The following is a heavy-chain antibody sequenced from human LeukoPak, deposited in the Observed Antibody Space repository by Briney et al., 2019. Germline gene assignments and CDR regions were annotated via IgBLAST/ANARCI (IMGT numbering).Heavy chain of an antibody. CDR2: INPDSGGT. Sequence: ASVKVSCKASGYTFTGYYIHWVRQAPGQGLEWMGWINPDSGGTNYAQKFQGGVTMPRDTSISTAYMELSRLRSDDTAVYYCARDGLGGSGASDIWGQGTMVTVSS. CDR3: ARDGLGGSGASDI. J-gene: IGHJ3*02. CDR1: GYTFTGYY. V-gene: IGHV1-2*02. D-gene: IGHD3-16*01.